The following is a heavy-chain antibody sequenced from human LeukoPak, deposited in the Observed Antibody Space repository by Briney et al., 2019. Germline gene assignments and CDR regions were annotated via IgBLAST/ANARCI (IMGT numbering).Heavy chain of an antibody. V-gene: IGHV3-66*01. J-gene: IGHJ3*02. CDR3: AKDVGRVGASPFDI. D-gene: IGHD1-26*01. CDR2: IYSGGST. CDR1: GFTVSSNY. Sequence: GGSLRLSCAASGFTVSSNYMSWVRQAPGKGLEWVSVIYSGGSTYYADSVKGRFTISRDNSKNTLYLQMSSLRAEDTAVYYCAKDVGRVGASPFDIWGQGTVVTASS.